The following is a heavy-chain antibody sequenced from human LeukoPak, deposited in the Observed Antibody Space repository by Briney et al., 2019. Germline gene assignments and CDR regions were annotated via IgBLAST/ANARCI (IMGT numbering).Heavy chain of an antibody. J-gene: IGHJ6*02. CDR1: GFTFSSYD. CDR3: ARGPRVEYQLHIGSSYYYGMDV. CDR2: IGTAGDT. Sequence: LAGGSLRLSCAASGFTFSSYDMHWVRQATGKGLEWVSAIGTAGDTYYPGSVKGRFTISRENAKNSLYLQMNSLRAGDTAVYYCARGPRVEYQLHIGSSYYYGMDVWGQGTTVTVSS. D-gene: IGHD2-2*01. V-gene: IGHV3-13*01.